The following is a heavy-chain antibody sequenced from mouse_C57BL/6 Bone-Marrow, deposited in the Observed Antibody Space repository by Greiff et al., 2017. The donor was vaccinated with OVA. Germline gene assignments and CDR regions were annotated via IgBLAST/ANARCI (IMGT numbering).Heavy chain of an antibody. CDR3: ADNWCYYDDGGFAY. CDR1: GFSLTSYG. J-gene: IGHJ3*01. D-gene: IGHD2-4*01. V-gene: IGHV2-5*01. CDR2: IWRGGGT. Sequence: QVQLQQSGPGLVQPSQSLSITCTVSGFSLTSYGVHWVRQSPGKGLEWLGVIWRGGGTDYNAAFMSRLSITKDNPKSQDFFKMNNLQANNTTIYYCADNWCYYDDGGFAYWGQGTLVTVSA.